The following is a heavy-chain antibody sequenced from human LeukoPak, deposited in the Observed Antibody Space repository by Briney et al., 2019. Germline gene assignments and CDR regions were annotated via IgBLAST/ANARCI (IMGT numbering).Heavy chain of an antibody. CDR1: GFTFSNYA. D-gene: IGHD3-22*01. V-gene: IGHV3-23*01. CDR3: ARGGRGSAAVVAPRSFDI. CDR2: ISGSSGST. Sequence: GGSLRLSCAASGFTFSNYAMSWVRQAPGKGLEWLSTISGSSGSTYYADSVKGRFIISRDISKNTLYLQMNSLRAEDSALYYCARGGRGSAAVVAPRSFDIWGQGTMVTVSS. J-gene: IGHJ3*02.